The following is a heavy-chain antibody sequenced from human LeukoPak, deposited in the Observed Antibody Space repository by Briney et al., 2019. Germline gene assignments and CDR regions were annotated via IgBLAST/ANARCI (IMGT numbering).Heavy chain of an antibody. CDR3: AWVLGAAHYNWFDP. V-gene: IGHV1-69*05. CDR2: IIPIFGKA. CDR1: GCTFSSYA. Sequence: ASVKVSCKASGCTFSSYAINWVRQAPGQGLEWMGGIIPIFGKANYAQKFQGRVTITTDESTNTAYMELNSLRAEDTAVYYCAWVLGAAHYNWFDPWGQGTLVTVSS. J-gene: IGHJ5*02.